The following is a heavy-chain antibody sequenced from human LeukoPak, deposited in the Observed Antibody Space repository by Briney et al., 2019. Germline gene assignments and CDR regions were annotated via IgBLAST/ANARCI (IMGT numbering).Heavy chain of an antibody. Sequence: GGSLRLSCAASGFTFSSYGMSWVRQAPGKGLEWVSYISSSGSTIYYADSVKGRFTISRDNSKNTLHLQMNSLRAEDTAVYYCAKSLGHRSDYYMDVWGKGTTVTVSS. CDR3: AKSLGHRSDYYMDV. V-gene: IGHV3-23*01. J-gene: IGHJ6*03. D-gene: IGHD6-25*01. CDR2: ISSSGSTI. CDR1: GFTFSSYG.